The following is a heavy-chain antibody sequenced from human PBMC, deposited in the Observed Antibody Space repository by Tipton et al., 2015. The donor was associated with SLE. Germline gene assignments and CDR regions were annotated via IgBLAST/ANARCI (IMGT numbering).Heavy chain of an antibody. Sequence: LRLSCTVSGGSISSYYWSWIRQPPGKGLEWIGYIYYSGSTNYNPSLKSRVTISVDTSKNQLSLKLSSVTAADTAVYYCARDALKGMDVWGQGTTVTVSS. CDR2: IYYSGST. V-gene: IGHV4-59*01. CDR3: ARDALKGMDV. CDR1: GGSISSYY. J-gene: IGHJ6*02.